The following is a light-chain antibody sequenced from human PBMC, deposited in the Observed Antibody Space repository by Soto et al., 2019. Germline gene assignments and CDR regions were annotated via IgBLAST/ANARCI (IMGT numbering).Light chain of an antibody. CDR3: QQYGTSLLT. Sequence: EIVLTQSPATLSLSPGERATLSCGASQSVSNAYLAWYQQKPGLAPRLLIYDAYTMATGIPDRFSGSGSGTDFTLTINRLEPEDFAVYYCQQYGTSLLTFGGGTKVEIK. J-gene: IGKJ4*01. CDR2: DAY. V-gene: IGKV3D-20*01. CDR1: QSVSNAY.